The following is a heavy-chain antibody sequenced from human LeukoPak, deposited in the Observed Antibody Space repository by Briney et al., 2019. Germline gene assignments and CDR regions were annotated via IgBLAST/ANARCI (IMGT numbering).Heavy chain of an antibody. V-gene: IGHV3-30*01. J-gene: IGHJ4*02. CDR3: ARDGIAAAGTHNFDY. CDR1: GFTSSSYA. Sequence: PPGGSLRLSCAASGFTSSSYAMHWVRQAPGKGLEWVAVISYDGSNKYYADSVKGRFTISRDNSKNTLYLQMNSLRAEDTAVYYCARDGIAAAGTHNFDYWGQGTLVTVSS. D-gene: IGHD6-13*01. CDR2: ISYDGSNK.